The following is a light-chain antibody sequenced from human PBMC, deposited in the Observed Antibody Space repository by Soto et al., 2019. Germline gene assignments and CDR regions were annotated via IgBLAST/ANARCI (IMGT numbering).Light chain of an antibody. Sequence: IQLTQSPSSLSASVGDRVTITCRASQDIRSALGWYQQKPGKVPKLLIYAASTLQSGVPSRFSGSGSGTEFTLTISSLQPEDFATYSCQQYYISWSFGQGTKVDI. V-gene: IGKV1-17*01. J-gene: IGKJ1*01. CDR2: AAS. CDR3: QQYYISWS. CDR1: QDIRSA.